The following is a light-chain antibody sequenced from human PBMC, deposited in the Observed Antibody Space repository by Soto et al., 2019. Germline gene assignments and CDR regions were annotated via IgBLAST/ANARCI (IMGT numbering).Light chain of an antibody. CDR3: CSFADFTYV. V-gene: IGLV2-14*01. CDR2: GVT. Sequence: QSALTQPASVSGSPGQSITISCTGTSSDIGAYNYVSWYQQYPGKAPKLMIYGVTNRPSGVSNRFSGSKTGNTASLTISGLQAEDAADYSCCSFADFTYVFGAGTKVTVL. J-gene: IGLJ1*01. CDR1: SSDIGAYNY.